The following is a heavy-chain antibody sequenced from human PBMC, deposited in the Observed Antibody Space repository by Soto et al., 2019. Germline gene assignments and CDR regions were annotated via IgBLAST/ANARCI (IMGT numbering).Heavy chain of an antibody. Sequence: QVQLVQSGAEVKKPGASVKVSCRASGYTFTRYGISWVRQVPGQGLEWMGWISVYNGNTNYAQKFQDRVTMITDTSTNTAYVELRSLRSDDTAVYYCARKVYDVSGRDGLDVWGQGTTVTVSS. J-gene: IGHJ6*02. CDR3: ARKVYDVSGRDGLDV. D-gene: IGHD3-10*01. V-gene: IGHV1-18*01. CDR1: GYTFTRYG. CDR2: ISVYNGNT.